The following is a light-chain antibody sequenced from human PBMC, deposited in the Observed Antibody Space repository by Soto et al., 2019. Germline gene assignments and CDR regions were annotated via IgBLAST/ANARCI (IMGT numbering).Light chain of an antibody. V-gene: IGKV3D-20*02. J-gene: IGKJ5*01. Sequence: EIVLTQSPGTLSLSPGERATLSCRASQSVSSSSLAWYQQKPGQAHRLLIYDTSHRAAGIQARFSGSGSGTDFTLSIRSLETEDFAVYYCKQRSNWPPTFGQGTRLEIK. CDR3: KQRSNWPPT. CDR1: QSVSSSS. CDR2: DTS.